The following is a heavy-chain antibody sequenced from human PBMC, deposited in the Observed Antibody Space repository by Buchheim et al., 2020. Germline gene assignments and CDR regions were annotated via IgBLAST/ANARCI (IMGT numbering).Heavy chain of an antibody. D-gene: IGHD3-3*01. CDR2: ISGSGGST. Sequence: EVQLLESGGGLVQPGGSLRLSCAASGFTFSSYAMSWVRQAPGKGLEWVSAISGSGGSTYYADSVKGRFTISRDNSKNPLYLQMNSLRAEDTAVYYCAKSDTIFGVVNPYYYYYGMDVWGQGTT. J-gene: IGHJ6*02. CDR3: AKSDTIFGVVNPYYYYYGMDV. V-gene: IGHV3-23*01. CDR1: GFTFSSYA.